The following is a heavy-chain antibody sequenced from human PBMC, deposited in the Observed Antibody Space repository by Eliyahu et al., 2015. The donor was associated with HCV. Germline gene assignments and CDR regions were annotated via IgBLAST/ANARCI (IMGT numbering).Heavy chain of an antibody. D-gene: IGHD3-10*01. V-gene: IGHV1-3*01. CDR2: INAWHGNT. CDR3: ARDEAYYYGSGSYSLFDY. J-gene: IGHJ4*02. Sequence: QVQLVQSGAEVKKPGASVKVSCKASGYTFTSYAMHWVRQAPGQRLEWMGWINAWHGNTKYSQKFQGRVTITRDTSASTAYMELSSLRSEDTAVYYCARDEAYYYGSGSYSLFDYWGQGTLVTVSS. CDR1: GYTFTSYA.